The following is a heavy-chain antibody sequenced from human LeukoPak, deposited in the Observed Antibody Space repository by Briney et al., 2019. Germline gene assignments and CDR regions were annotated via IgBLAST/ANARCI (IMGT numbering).Heavy chain of an antibody. V-gene: IGHV3-23*01. J-gene: IGHJ2*01. D-gene: IGHD5-18*01. CDR3: AKSTGGYTGYFDL. CDR1: GFTFNNYA. CDR2: IRSSGGPT. Sequence: GGSLRLSCVASGFTFNNYAMNWVRQAPGKGLEWVSAIRSSGGPTYCADSVKGRFTISGDNSKNTLYLQMNSLRAEDTAVYYYAKSTGGYTGYFDLWGRGTLVTVSS.